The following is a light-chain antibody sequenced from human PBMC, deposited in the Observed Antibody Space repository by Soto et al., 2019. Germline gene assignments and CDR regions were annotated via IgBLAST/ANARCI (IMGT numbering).Light chain of an antibody. V-gene: IGKV1-5*03. CDR1: QRISYW. J-gene: IGKJ1*01. CDR3: QQYNTWLWA. Sequence: DIQMNQSPSTLSASVGDRVTITCRASQRISYWLAWYQQKPGKAPKLLIYKTSTLESGVQSRLSGSGSGTEFTLTISSLQPDDFATYYCQQYNTWLWAFGQGTKVEIK. CDR2: KTS.